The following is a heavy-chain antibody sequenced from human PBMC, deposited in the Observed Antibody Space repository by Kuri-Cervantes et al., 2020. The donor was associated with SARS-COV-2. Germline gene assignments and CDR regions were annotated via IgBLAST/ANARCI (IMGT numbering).Heavy chain of an antibody. V-gene: IGHV4-34*01. CDR1: GGSFSGYY. CDR3: ARAYTAMVTRGFDY. CDR2: INHSGST. J-gene: IGHJ4*02. D-gene: IGHD5-18*01. Sequence: SQTLSLTCAVYGGSFSGYYLSWIRQPPGKGLEWIGEINHSGSTKYNPSLKSRVTISVDTSTNQFSLKLSSLTAADTAVYYCARAYTAMVTRGFDYWGQGTLVTVSS.